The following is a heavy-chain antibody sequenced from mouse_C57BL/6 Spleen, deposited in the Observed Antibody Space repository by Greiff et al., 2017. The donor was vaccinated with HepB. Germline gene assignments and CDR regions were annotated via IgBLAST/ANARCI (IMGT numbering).Heavy chain of an antibody. CDR1: GYAFSSYW. CDR3: ARAYYGSSCGDYAMDY. J-gene: IGHJ4*01. V-gene: IGHV1-80*01. D-gene: IGHD1-1*01. CDR2: IYPGDGDT. Sequence: VQLQQSGAELVKPGASVKISCKASGYAFSSYWMNWVKQRPGKGLEWIGQIYPGDGDTNYNGKFKGKATLTADKSSSTAYMQLSSLTSEDSAVYFCARAYYGSSCGDYAMDYWGQGTSVTVSS.